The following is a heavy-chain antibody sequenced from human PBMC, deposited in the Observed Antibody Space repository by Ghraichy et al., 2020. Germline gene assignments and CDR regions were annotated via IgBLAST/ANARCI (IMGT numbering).Heavy chain of an antibody. J-gene: IGHJ4*02. D-gene: IGHD5-12*01. CDR1: GFTFNYYA. CDR2: ISGSGDST. Sequence: GGSLRLSCAASGFTFNYYAMSWVRQAPGKGVEWVSIISGSGDSTYYADSVKGRFTISRDNSKNMVYVQMSSLRAEDTAVYYCAKGLGNSGYDPFDYWGQGTLVTVSS. CDR3: AKGLGNSGYDPFDY. V-gene: IGHV3-23*01.